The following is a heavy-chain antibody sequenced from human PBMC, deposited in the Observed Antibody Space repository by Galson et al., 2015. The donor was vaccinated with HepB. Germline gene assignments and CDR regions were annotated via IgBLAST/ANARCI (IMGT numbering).Heavy chain of an antibody. CDR3: TRHRYGDSYRGAYDP. V-gene: IGHV3-73*01. J-gene: IGHJ5*02. Sequence: SLRLSCAASGFTFSGSAMHWVRQASGKGLEWVGRIRSKANSYATAYAASVKGRFTISRDDSKNTAYLQMNSLKTEDTAVYYCTRHRYGDSYRGAYDPWGQGTLVTVSS. CDR1: GFTFSGSA. CDR2: IRSKANSYAT. D-gene: IGHD4-17*01.